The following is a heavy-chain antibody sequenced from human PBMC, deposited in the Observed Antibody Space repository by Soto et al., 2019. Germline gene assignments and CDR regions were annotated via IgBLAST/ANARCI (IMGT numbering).Heavy chain of an antibody. CDR3: ARDASIVATMQLGFDY. V-gene: IGHV3-30-3*01. J-gene: IGHJ4*02. CDR2: ISYDGSNK. D-gene: IGHD5-12*01. Sequence: GGSLRLSCAASGFTFSSYGMHWVRQAPGKGLEWVAVISYDGSNKYYADSVKGRFTISRDNSKNTLYLQMNSLRAEDTAVYYCARDASIVATMQLGFDYWGQGTLVTVSS. CDR1: GFTFSSYG.